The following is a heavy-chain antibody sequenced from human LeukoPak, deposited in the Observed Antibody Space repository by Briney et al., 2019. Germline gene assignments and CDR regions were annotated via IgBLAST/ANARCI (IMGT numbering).Heavy chain of an antibody. CDR1: GFTFSSHW. V-gene: IGHV3-48*04. CDR2: ISSSGNII. J-gene: IGHJ4*02. D-gene: IGHD2-2*03. CDR3: ARDLGIVTGFDY. Sequence: PGGSLRLSCAASGFTFSSHWMHWVRQAPGEGLEWVSYISSSGNIIKYADSVKGRFTISRDNTKNSLFLQMNSLRGEDTAVYYCARDLGIVTGFDYWGQGTLVTVSS.